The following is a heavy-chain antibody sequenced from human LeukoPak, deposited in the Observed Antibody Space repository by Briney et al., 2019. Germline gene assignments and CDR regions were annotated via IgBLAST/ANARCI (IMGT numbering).Heavy chain of an antibody. CDR3: VRHNDYYYMAV. CDR1: GHSFTTYR. Sequence: GESLKISCKGSGHSFTTYRIGWVRQMPGKGLEWMGIIYVDDSDTTYNPAFQGQVTISADKSINTAYLQWNSLQASDTAMYFCVRHNDYYYMAVWGKGTSVTVSS. V-gene: IGHV5-51*01. J-gene: IGHJ6*03. CDR2: IYVDDSDT.